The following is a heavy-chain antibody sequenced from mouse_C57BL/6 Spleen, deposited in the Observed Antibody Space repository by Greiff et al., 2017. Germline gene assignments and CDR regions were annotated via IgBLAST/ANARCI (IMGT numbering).Heavy chain of an antibody. CDR3: ARSGTWAWFAY. CDR2: IYPRDGST. D-gene: IGHD4-1*01. Sequence: VHLVESDAELVKPGASVKLSCKVSGYTFTDHTIHWMKQRPEQGLEWIGYIYPRDGSTKYNEKFKGKATLTADKSSSTAYMQLNSLTSVASAVYFCARSGTWAWFAYWGQGTLVTVSA. J-gene: IGHJ3*01. V-gene: IGHV1-78*01. CDR1: GYTFTDHT.